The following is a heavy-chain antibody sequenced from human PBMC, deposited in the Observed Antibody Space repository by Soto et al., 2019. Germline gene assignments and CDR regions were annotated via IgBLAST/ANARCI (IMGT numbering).Heavy chain of an antibody. Sequence: SETLSLTCTVAGGYISSSSYYWGWIRQPPGKGLEWIGSIYYSGSTYYNPSLKSRVTISVDTSKNQFSLKLSSVTAADTAVYYCARSDSTLGVDYWGQGTLVTVSS. J-gene: IGHJ4*02. V-gene: IGHV4-39*01. D-gene: IGHD2-2*01. CDR1: GGYISSSSYY. CDR3: ARSDSTLGVDY. CDR2: IYYSGST.